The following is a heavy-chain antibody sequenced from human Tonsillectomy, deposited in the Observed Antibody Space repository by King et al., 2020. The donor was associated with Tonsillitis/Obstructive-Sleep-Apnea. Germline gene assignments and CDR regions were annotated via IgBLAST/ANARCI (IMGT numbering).Heavy chain of an antibody. CDR3: AKDTGRFLTPYMDV. J-gene: IGHJ6*03. CDR1: GFTFDDYA. CDR2: ISWNSGSI. Sequence: VLLVESGGGLVQPGRSLRLSCAASGFTFDDYAMHWVRQAPGKGLEWVSGISWNSGSIGYADSVKGRFTISSDNAKNSLYLQMNSLRPEDTALYYCAKDTGRFLTPYMDVWGKGTTVTVSS. V-gene: IGHV3-9*01. D-gene: IGHD3-3*01.